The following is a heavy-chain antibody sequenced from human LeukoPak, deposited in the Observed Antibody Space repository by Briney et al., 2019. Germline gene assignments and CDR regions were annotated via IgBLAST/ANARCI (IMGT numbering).Heavy chain of an antibody. V-gene: IGHV4-34*01. CDR2: INHSGST. CDR1: GGSISTYY. J-gene: IGHJ5*02. Sequence: SETLSLTCSVSGGSISTYYWSWIRQPPGKGLEWIGEINHSGSTNYNPSLKSRVTISVDTSKNQFSLKLSSVTAADTAVYYCARARRYCSGGSCYSGWFDPWGQGTLVTVSS. CDR3: ARARRYCSGGSCYSGWFDP. D-gene: IGHD2-15*01.